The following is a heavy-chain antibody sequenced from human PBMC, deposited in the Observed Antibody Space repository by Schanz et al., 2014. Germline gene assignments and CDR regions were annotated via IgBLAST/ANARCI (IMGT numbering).Heavy chain of an antibody. CDR2: IWHDGSGK. J-gene: IGHJ3*02. D-gene: IGHD2-8*01. Sequence: QVQVVESGGGVVQPGRSLRLSCVASGFTFNNYGMHWVRQAPGKGLGWVAVIWHDGSGKYYADSVKGRFTISRDNSKNAVYLQMNSLRSEDTALYYCAKLRQDTNGSFDIWGQGTRVTVSS. V-gene: IGHV3-33*06. CDR3: AKLRQDTNGSFDI. CDR1: GFTFNNYG.